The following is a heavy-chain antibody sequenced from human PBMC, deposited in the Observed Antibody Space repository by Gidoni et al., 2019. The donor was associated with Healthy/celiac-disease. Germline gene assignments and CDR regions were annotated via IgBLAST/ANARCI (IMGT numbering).Heavy chain of an antibody. V-gene: IGHV3-9*01. CDR1: GLTFADYA. CDR2: ISWNSGSI. CDR3: TKDIYPRRIAVTGASFDY. Sequence: EVQLVESGGGLVQPGRSLRLSCAASGLTFADYAMHWVRQAPGTGLEWVSGISWNSGSIGYADSVKGRFTISRDNAKNSLYLQMNSLRAEDTALYYCTKDIYPRRIAVTGASFDYWGQGTLVTVSS. D-gene: IGHD6-19*01. J-gene: IGHJ4*02.